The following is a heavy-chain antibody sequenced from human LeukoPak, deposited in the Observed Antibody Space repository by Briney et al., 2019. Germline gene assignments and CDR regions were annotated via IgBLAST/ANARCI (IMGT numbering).Heavy chain of an antibody. CDR2: INPSGGST. CDR3: ARGRPTTSIAAAGVNWFDP. D-gene: IGHD6-13*01. V-gene: IGHV1-46*01. Sequence: GASVKVSCKASGYTFTSYYMHWVRQAPGQGLEWMGIINPSGGSTSYAQKFQGRVTMTRDMSTSTDYMELSSLRSEDTAVYYCARGRPTTSIAAAGVNWFDPWGQGTLVTVSS. CDR1: GYTFTSYY. J-gene: IGHJ5*02.